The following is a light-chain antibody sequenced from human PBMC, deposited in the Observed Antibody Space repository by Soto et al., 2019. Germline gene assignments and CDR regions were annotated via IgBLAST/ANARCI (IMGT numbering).Light chain of an antibody. Sequence: EIVLTQSPGTLSLSQGERATLSCRASQSVSSSYLAWYQQKPGQAPRLLIYGVSSRSTGIPDKFSGSGSGTDFTLTISRLEPDDFAVYYCQQYGSSPPYTFGQGTKVEIK. V-gene: IGKV3-20*01. J-gene: IGKJ2*01. CDR1: QSVSSSY. CDR2: GVS. CDR3: QQYGSSPPYT.